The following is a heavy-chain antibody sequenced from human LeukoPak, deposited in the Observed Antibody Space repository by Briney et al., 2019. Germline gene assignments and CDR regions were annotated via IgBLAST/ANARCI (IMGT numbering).Heavy chain of an antibody. D-gene: IGHD2-2*01. J-gene: IGHJ6*04. Sequence: SETLSLICAVYGGSFSGYYWSWIRQPPGKGLEWIGEINHSGSTNYNPSPKSRVTISVDTSKNQFSLKLSSVTAADTAVYYCARVRGYCSSTSCYWGYYYYYGMDVWGKGTTVTVSS. CDR3: ARVRGYCSSTSCYWGYYYYYGMDV. V-gene: IGHV4-34*01. CDR1: GGSFSGYY. CDR2: INHSGST.